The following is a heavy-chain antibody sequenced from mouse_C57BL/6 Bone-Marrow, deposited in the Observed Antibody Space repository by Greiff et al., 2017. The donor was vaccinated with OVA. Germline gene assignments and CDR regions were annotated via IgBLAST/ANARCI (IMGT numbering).Heavy chain of an antibody. CDR1: GFSLTSYG. CDR2: IWRGGST. J-gene: IGHJ3*01. D-gene: IGHD2-1*01. Sequence: QVQLQQSGPGLVQPSQSLSITCTASGFSLTSYGVHWVRQSPGKGLEWLGVIWRGGSTDYNAAFISRLSISKDNSTSQVFFNINSLQADDAAIYYCARIPLYYSFAYWGQGTLVTVSA. V-gene: IGHV2-2*01. CDR3: ARIPLYYSFAY.